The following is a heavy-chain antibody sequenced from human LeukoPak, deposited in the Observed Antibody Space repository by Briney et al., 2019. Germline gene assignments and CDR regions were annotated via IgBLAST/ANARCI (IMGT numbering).Heavy chain of an antibody. CDR2: IFASGNT. J-gene: IGHJ4*02. CDR3: ARHRLGIRDFDY. D-gene: IGHD1-26*01. V-gene: IGHV4-4*09. Sequence: SETLSLTCTVSGGSISSHYWSWIRQPPGKELEWIGFIFASGNTNYNPSLQSRVTISIDTSINQFSLKLTSVTAADTAVYYCARHRLGIRDFDYWGQGTLVTVSS. CDR1: GGSISSHY.